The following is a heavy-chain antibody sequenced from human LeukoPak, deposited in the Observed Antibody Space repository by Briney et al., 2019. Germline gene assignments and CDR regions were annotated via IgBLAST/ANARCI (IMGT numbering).Heavy chain of an antibody. CDR2: IYHSGST. Sequence: SETLSLTCTVSGGSISSGGYYWSWIRQPPGKSLEWIGYIYHSGSTYYNPSLKSRVTISVDRAKNQFSLKLSSVTAADTAVYYCARGLEYYYDSSGYRPYYFDYWGQGTLVTVSS. D-gene: IGHD3-22*01. V-gene: IGHV4-30-2*01. J-gene: IGHJ4*02. CDR3: ARGLEYYYDSSGYRPYYFDY. CDR1: GGSISSGGYY.